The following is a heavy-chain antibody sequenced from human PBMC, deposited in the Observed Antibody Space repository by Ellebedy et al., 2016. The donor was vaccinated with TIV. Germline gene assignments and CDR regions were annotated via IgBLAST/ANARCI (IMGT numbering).Heavy chain of an antibody. J-gene: IGHJ6*02. CDR1: GGSFSGYY. V-gene: IGHV4-34*01. D-gene: IGHD3-10*01. CDR3: ARLDMVRGVIVNYYYGMDV. Sequence: SETLSLXXAVYGGSFSGYYWSWIRQPPGKGLEWIGEINQSGSTNYNPSLKSRVTISVDTSKNQFSLKLSSVTAADTAVYYCARLDMVRGVIVNYYYGMDVWGQGTTVTVSS. CDR2: INQSGST.